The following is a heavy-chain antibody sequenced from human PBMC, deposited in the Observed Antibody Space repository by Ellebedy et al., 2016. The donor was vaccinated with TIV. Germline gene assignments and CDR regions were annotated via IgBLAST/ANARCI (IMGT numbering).Heavy chain of an antibody. V-gene: IGHV2-5*02. J-gene: IGHJ4*02. CDR1: GFSLSTNGVG. CDR2: IYCDDDK. D-gene: IGHD3-9*01. Sequence: SGPTLVKPTQPLTLTCTFSGFSLSTNGVGVGWIRQPAGKALAWLALIYCDDDKRYSPSLKSRLTITKDTSKNQVVLTITNMDPVDTATYYCAHDGYDILTSYYRFDYWGQGTLVTVSS. CDR3: AHDGYDILTSYYRFDY.